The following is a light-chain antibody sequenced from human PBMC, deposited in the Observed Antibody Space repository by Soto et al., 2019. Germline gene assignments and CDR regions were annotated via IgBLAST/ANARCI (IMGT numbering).Light chain of an antibody. Sequence: EIVLTQSPGTLSLSPGERATLSCRASEAISSNCLVWYQVKSGRAPRVLIHSASIRATAIPDRCSGGVSGTHFSLTISTRQREDFALYYCHQFGSPPFTFGPGTRVDNK. CDR1: EAISSNC. J-gene: IGKJ3*01. CDR2: SAS. V-gene: IGKV3-20*01. CDR3: HQFGSPPFT.